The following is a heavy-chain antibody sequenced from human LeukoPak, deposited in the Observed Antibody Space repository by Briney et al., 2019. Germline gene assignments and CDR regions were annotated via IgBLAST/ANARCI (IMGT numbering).Heavy chain of an antibody. V-gene: IGHV3-74*01. Sequence: GGSLRLSCAASGFTFNRYWMHWVRQAPGKGLVWVSHVNPDGGSTSYADSVKGRFTISRDNAKDTLFLQMNSLRAEDTAIYYCERERYYDFRSGYRPHFDYWGQGSLVTVSS. D-gene: IGHD3-3*01. J-gene: IGHJ4*02. CDR1: GFTFNRYW. CDR2: VNPDGGST. CDR3: ERERYYDFRSGYRPHFDY.